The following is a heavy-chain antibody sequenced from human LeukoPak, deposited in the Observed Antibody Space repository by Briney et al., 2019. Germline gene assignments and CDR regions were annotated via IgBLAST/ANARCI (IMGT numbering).Heavy chain of an antibody. CDR1: GFSMTSGFY. D-gene: IGHD5-24*01. Sequence: SETLSLTCDVSGFSMTSGFYWGWIRQSPGKGLEWIATIYHSGSTYFNPSLQSRVTISVDTSKDQFSLKLNSVTAADTAVYYCARNGSLEGRPFDIWGQGTMVTVSS. CDR2: IYHSGST. CDR3: ARNGSLEGRPFDI. J-gene: IGHJ3*02. V-gene: IGHV4-38-2*01.